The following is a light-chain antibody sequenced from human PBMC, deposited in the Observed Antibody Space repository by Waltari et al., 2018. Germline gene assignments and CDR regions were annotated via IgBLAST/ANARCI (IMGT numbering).Light chain of an antibody. CDR2: DVS. J-gene: IGLJ2*01. CDR1: TSDVGGYNI. V-gene: IGLV2-14*03. Sequence: QSALTQPASVSGSPGQSITISCTGTTSDVGGYNIVSWYQQHPGKAPKLMIYDVSNRPSGVSNRFSGSKSGNTASLTISGLQAEDEADYYCSSYTSSSTVVFGGGTKLTVL. CDR3: SSYTSSSTVV.